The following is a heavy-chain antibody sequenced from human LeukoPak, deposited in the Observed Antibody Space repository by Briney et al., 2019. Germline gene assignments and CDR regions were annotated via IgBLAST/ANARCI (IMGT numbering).Heavy chain of an antibody. D-gene: IGHD6-13*01. J-gene: IGHJ4*02. CDR1: GFTFDDYA. V-gene: IGHV3-23*01. CDR2: ITGSGTST. CDR3: AKGSAYSSSWRFDS. Sequence: PGGSLRLSCAASGFTFDDYAMHWVRQAPGKGLEWVSAITGSGTSTYYADSVKGRFTISRDNSKNTLYLQMNSLRAEDTAVYYCAKGSAYSSSWRFDSWGQGTLVTVSS.